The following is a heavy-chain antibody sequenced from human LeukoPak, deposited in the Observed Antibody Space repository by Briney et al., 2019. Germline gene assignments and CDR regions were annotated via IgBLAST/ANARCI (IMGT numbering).Heavy chain of an antibody. V-gene: IGHV3-23*01. Sequence: PGGSLRLSCTASGFAFSTYAMSRVRQAPGKGLEWVSDISSSGDSTYYADSVEGRFTISRDNSKNTLYLQSNSLRADDTAVYYCAKRAVAIAATPWFDYWGQGTLVTVSS. CDR2: ISSSGDST. CDR3: AKRAVAIAATPWFDY. D-gene: IGHD2-15*01. J-gene: IGHJ4*02. CDR1: GFAFSTYA.